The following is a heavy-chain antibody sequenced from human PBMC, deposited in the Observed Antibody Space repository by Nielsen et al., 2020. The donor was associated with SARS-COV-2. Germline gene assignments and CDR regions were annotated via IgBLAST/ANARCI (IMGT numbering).Heavy chain of an antibody. D-gene: IGHD2-15*01. CDR2: ISWNSGSI. CDR3: AKVGGPKDY. J-gene: IGHJ4*02. V-gene: IGHV3-9*01. Sequence: SLRLSCAASGFTFDDYAMHWVRQAPGKGLEWVSGISWNSGSIGYADSVKGRFTISRDNAKNSLYLQMNSLRAEDTALYYCAKVGGPKDYWGQGTLVTVSS. CDR1: GFTFDDYA.